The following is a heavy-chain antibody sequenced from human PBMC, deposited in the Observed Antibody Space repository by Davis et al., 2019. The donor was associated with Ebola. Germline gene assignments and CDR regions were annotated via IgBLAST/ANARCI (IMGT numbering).Heavy chain of an antibody. J-gene: IGHJ6*02. CDR2: IYYTGST. CDR1: GASISTYY. D-gene: IGHD4-11*01. CDR3: ARDRYSTVTTFYGMDV. Sequence: GSLRLSCTVSGASISTYYWSWIRQSPGKGLEWIGYIYYTGSTNYNPSLKSRVTISVDTSKNQFSLKLSSVTAADTAIYYCARDRYSTVTTFYGMDVWGQGTTVTVSS. V-gene: IGHV4-59*01.